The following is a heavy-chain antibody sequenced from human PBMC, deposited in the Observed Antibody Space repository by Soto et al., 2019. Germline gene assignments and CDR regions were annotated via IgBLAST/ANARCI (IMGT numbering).Heavy chain of an antibody. Sequence: SGPTLVNPTPPLTLTCTFSGLSFTTAGVAVGWIRQTPGGALEWLTLIYYNDERRFSPSLKTRLTITGDTSKNQVVLSLTNVDPGDTATYFCAHSDGGYEIIYFDFWGQGIPVTVSS. V-gene: IGHV2-5*01. D-gene: IGHD5-12*01. CDR2: IYYNDER. CDR1: GLSFTTAGVA. J-gene: IGHJ4*02. CDR3: AHSDGGYEIIYFDF.